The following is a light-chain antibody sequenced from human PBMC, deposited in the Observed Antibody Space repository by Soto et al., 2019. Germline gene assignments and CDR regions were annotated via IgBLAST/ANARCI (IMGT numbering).Light chain of an antibody. V-gene: IGKV3-20*01. J-gene: IGKJ1*01. Sequence: EIVLNQSPGTLSLSPGERATLSCRASQSVSSNYLAWYQQKPGQAPRLLIYGASSRATGIPDRFSGSGSGTDFTLTISRLAPEDFAVYYCQQYGSSPETFGQGSKVHIK. CDR2: GAS. CDR1: QSVSSNY. CDR3: QQYGSSPET.